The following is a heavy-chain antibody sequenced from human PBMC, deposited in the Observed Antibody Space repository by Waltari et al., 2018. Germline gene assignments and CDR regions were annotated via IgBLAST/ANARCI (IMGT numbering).Heavy chain of an antibody. CDR1: GGSFSGYY. Sequence: QVQLQQWGAGLLKPSETLSLTCAVYGGSFSGYYWSWIRQPPGKGLEWIGEINHSGITNYNPSLKSRVTISVDTSKNQFSLKLSSVTAADTAVYYCARAVQGFWSGYHRGYGMDVWGQGTTVTVSS. J-gene: IGHJ6*02. CDR3: ARAVQGFWSGYHRGYGMDV. CDR2: INHSGIT. V-gene: IGHV4-34*01. D-gene: IGHD3-3*01.